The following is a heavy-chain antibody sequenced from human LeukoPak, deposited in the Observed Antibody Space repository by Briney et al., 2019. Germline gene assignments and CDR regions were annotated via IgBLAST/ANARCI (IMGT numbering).Heavy chain of an antibody. Sequence: PSETLSLTCTASGGSISSYYWSWIRRPPGKGLEWIGYIYYSGSTNYNPSLKSRVTISVDTSKNQFSLKLSSVTAADTAVYYCARGNKSGSYPSWGQGTLVTVSS. CDR1: GGSISSYY. J-gene: IGHJ4*02. V-gene: IGHV4-59*01. CDR2: IYYSGST. CDR3: ARGNKSGSYPS. D-gene: IGHD1-26*01.